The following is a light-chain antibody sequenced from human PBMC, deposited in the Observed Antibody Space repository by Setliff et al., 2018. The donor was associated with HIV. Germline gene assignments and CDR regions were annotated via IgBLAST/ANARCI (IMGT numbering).Light chain of an antibody. V-gene: IGLV2-14*03. CDR3: SSYTTSRTLI. Sequence: QSALAQPASVSGSPGQSITISCTGTSSDVGRYDSVSWYQQHPGKAPKVMLHDVSNRPSGVSNRFSGSKSDNTASLTISGLQAEDEGDYYCSSYTTSRTLIFGGGTKATVL. CDR1: SSDVGRYDS. J-gene: IGLJ2*01. CDR2: DVS.